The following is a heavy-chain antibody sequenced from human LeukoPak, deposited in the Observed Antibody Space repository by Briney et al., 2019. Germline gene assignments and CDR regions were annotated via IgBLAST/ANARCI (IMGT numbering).Heavy chain of an antibody. D-gene: IGHD6-13*01. CDR3: ARVRAAADTSSYWYFDL. V-gene: IGHV4-59*01. CDR1: GGSISSYY. CDR2: IYYSGST. J-gene: IGHJ2*01. Sequence: SETLSLTCTVSGGSISSYYWSWIRQPPGKGLEWIGYIYYSGSTNYNPSLKSRVTISVDTSKNQFSLKLSSVTAADTAVYYCARVRAAADTSSYWYFDLWGRGTLVTVSS.